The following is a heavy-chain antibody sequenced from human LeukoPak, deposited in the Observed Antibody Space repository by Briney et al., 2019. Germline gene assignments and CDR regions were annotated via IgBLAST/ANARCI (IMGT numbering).Heavy chain of an antibody. J-gene: IGHJ5*02. CDR1: GFTFSNYW. CDR3: TRDEGSTWQRFDP. CDR2: INSDGSST. V-gene: IGHV3-74*01. D-gene: IGHD3-10*01. Sequence: GGSLRLSCAASGFTFSNYWMHWVRQAPGKGLVWVSRINSDGSSTHYADSVKGRFTISRDNAKNTLYLQMNNLRAEDTAMYYCTRDEGSTWQRFDPWGQGTLVTVSS.